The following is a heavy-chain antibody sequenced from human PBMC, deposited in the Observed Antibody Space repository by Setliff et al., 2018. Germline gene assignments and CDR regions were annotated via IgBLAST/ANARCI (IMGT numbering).Heavy chain of an antibody. Sequence: SETLSLTCSVSGYSIITGYYWAWIRRLPGRGLEWIGSLHRVGTFFYNPSLVSRATLSVDTSKNQFSLKLTSVTASDTSVYYCARTGTYRYFDSWGQGTRVTVSS. V-gene: IGHV4-38-2*02. CDR1: GYSIITGYY. D-gene: IGHD1-7*01. CDR3: ARTGTYRYFDS. J-gene: IGHJ4*02. CDR2: LHRVGTF.